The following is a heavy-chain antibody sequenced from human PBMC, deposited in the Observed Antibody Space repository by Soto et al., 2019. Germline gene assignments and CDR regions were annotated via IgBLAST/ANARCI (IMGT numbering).Heavy chain of an antibody. CDR1: GFTFSSYS. CDR2: ISSSSSYI. J-gene: IGHJ4*02. Sequence: EVQLVESGGGLVKPGGSLRLSCAASGFTFSSYSMNWVRQAPGKGLEWVSSISSSSSYIYYADSVKGRFTISRDNAKNSRYLQMNSLRGEDTAVYYCASAYIALAGIPPDYWGQGTLVSVSS. D-gene: IGHD6-19*01. V-gene: IGHV3-21*01. CDR3: ASAYIALAGIPPDY.